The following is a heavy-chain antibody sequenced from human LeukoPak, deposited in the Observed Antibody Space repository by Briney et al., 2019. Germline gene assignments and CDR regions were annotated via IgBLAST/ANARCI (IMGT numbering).Heavy chain of an antibody. D-gene: IGHD3-10*01. Sequence: SETLSLTCAVYGGSFSGYYWSWIRQPPGKGLEWIGEINHSGSTNYNPSLKSRVTISVDTSKNQFSLKLSSVTAADTAVYYCATLYGSGSFVWFDPWGQGTLVTVSS. CDR2: INHSGST. V-gene: IGHV4-34*01. CDR1: GGSFSGYY. J-gene: IGHJ5*02. CDR3: ATLYGSGSFVWFDP.